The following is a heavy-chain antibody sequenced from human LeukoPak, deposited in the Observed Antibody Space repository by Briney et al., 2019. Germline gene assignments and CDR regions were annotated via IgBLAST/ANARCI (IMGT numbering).Heavy chain of an antibody. J-gene: IGHJ4*02. V-gene: IGHV3-33*01. D-gene: IGHD2-8*01. CDR2: IWYDGSNK. Sequence: GRSLRLSCAASGFTFSSYGMHWVRQAPGKGLEWVAVIWYDGSNKYYAGSVKGRFTISRDNSKNTLYLQMNSLRAEDTAVYYCARGVLMENYYFDYWGQGTLVTVSS. CDR1: GFTFSSYG. CDR3: ARGVLMENYYFDY.